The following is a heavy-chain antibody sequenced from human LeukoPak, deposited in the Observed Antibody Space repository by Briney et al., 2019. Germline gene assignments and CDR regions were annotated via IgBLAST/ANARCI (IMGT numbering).Heavy chain of an antibody. CDR1: GGSISYYY. Sequence: SETLSLTCTVSGGSISYYYWTWIRQSPGKGLEWIGQIYYTGSTYCNPSLKRRVTISVDTSRNQFSLTLTSVTAADTAVYHCARGGTYNDILSFDPWGQGTLVTVSS. V-gene: IGHV4-59*01. D-gene: IGHD3-9*01. CDR3: ARGGTYNDILSFDP. CDR2: IYYTGST. J-gene: IGHJ5*02.